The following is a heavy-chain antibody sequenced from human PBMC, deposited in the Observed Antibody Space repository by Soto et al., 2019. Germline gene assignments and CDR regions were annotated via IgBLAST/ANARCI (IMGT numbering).Heavy chain of an antibody. J-gene: IGHJ4*02. D-gene: IGHD6-19*01. CDR2: IYHSGST. CDR1: GGSISSSNW. CDR3: AGSYSSGWSYYLDY. V-gene: IGHV4-4*02. Sequence: PSETLSLTCAVSGGSISSSNWWSWVRQPPGKGLEWIGEIYHSGSTNYNPSLKSRVTISVDTSKNQFSLKLSSVTAADTAVYYCAGSYSSGWSYYLDYWGQGTLVTVSS.